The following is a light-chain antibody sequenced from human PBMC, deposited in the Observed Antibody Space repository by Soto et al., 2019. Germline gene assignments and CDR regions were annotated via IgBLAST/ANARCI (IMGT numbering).Light chain of an antibody. V-gene: IGKV3-20*01. Sequence: EIVLTQSPGTLSLSPGARATLSCRASQRVNGNFVAWYQQKPGQAPRLLIYAASSRATGVPDRFSGSGSGTDFSLTISRLEHEDFAVYYCQQYGSSLRTFGQGTKLDIK. CDR2: AAS. J-gene: IGKJ2*01. CDR3: QQYGSSLRT. CDR1: QRVNGNF.